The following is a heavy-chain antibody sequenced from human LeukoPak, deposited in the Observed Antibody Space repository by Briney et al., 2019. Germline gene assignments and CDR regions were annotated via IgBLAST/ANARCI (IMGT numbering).Heavy chain of an antibody. CDR2: ISGSGGST. D-gene: IGHD1-26*01. CDR3: AKDLVGATKVDY. CDR1: GFTFSSYG. J-gene: IGHJ4*02. Sequence: GGSLRLSCAASGFTFSSYGMSWVRQAPGKGLEWVSAISGSGGSTYYADSVKGRFTISRDNSKNTLYLQMNSLRAEDTAVYYCAKDLVGATKVDYWGQGTLVTVSS. V-gene: IGHV3-23*01.